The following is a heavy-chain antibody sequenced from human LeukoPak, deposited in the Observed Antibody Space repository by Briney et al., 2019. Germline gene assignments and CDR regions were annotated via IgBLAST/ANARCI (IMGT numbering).Heavy chain of an antibody. CDR1: GGSISSSSFY. CDR2: IYYSGST. CDR3: ARRPNYYDSSGYSGNYFDY. D-gene: IGHD3-22*01. J-gene: IGHJ4*02. V-gene: IGHV4-39*01. Sequence: SGTLSLTCTVSGGSISSSSFYWVWIRQPPGKGLEWIGSIYYSGSTYSNPSLKSRVTISVDTSKNQFSLKLSSVTAADTAVYYCARRPNYYDSSGYSGNYFDYWGQGTLVTVSS.